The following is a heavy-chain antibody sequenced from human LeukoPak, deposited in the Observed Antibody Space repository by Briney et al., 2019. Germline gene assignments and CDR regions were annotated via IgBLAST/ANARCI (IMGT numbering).Heavy chain of an antibody. V-gene: IGHV1-69*02. J-gene: IGHJ4*02. D-gene: IGHD3-10*01. Sequence: SVKVSCKAAGGSFSNYIIDWVRQAPGQGLEWMGRFIPMFGIPHYAQKFQGRVTITADKSTTTAYMELSSLRSEDTAIYYCARVGAHDGGYWGQGTLVTVSS. CDR1: GGSFSNYI. CDR3: ARVGAHDGGY. CDR2: FIPMFGIP.